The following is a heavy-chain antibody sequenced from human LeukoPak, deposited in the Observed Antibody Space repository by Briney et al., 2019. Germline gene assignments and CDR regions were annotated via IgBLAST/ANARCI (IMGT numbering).Heavy chain of an antibody. J-gene: IGHJ3*02. CDR2: IYYSGST. CDR1: GGSISSSSYY. Sequence: SETLSLTCTVSGGSISSSSYYWGWIRQPPGKGLEWIGSIYYSGSTYYNPSLKSRVTISVDTSKNQFSLKLSSVTAADTAVYYCARVSVSGIAFDIWGQGTMVTDSS. CDR3: ARVSVSGIAFDI. D-gene: IGHD2-8*01. V-gene: IGHV4-39*07.